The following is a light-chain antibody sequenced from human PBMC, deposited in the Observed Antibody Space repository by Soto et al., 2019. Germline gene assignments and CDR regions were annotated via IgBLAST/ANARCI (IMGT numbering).Light chain of an antibody. CDR2: EVT. Sequence: QSALTQPASVSGSPGQSITISCTGTSSDVGGYAYVSWYQQHPGKVPKLIIYEVTKRPSGVSHRFSGSKSGNAASLTISGLQAEDEADYYCSSYTTSSALVFGGGTKLTVL. V-gene: IGLV2-14*01. J-gene: IGLJ2*01. CDR3: SSYTTSSALV. CDR1: SSDVGGYAY.